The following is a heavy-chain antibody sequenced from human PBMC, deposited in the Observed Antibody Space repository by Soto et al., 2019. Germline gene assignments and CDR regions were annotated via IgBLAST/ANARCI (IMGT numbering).Heavy chain of an antibody. V-gene: IGHV1-69*02. J-gene: IGHJ4*02. CDR2: IIPILGIA. CDR1: GGAFSSYT. D-gene: IGHD3-9*01. Sequence: SVKVSCKTSGGAFSSYTISWVRQAPGQGLEWMGRIIPILGIANYAQKFQGRVTITADKSTSTAYMELSSLRSEDTAVYYCATLTTRSGDLSNDYWGQGTLVTVSS. CDR3: ATLTTRSGDLSNDY.